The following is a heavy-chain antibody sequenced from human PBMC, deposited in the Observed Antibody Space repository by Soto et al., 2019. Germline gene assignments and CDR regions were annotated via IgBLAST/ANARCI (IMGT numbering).Heavy chain of an antibody. CDR3: AKEYFGDYAEPLYYYGMDV. D-gene: IGHD4-17*01. J-gene: IGHJ6*02. CDR2: ISYDGSNK. V-gene: IGHV3-30*18. Sequence: GGSLRLSCAASGFTFSSYGMHWVRQAPGKGLEWVAVISYDGSNKYYADSVKGRFTISRDNSKNTLYLQMNSLRAEDTAVYYCAKEYFGDYAEPLYYYGMDVWGQGTTVTVSS. CDR1: GFTFSSYG.